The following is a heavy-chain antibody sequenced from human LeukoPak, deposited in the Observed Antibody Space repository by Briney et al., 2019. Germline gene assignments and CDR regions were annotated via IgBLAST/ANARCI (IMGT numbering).Heavy chain of an antibody. CDR1: GGSISSSSYY. CDR2: IYYSGTT. J-gene: IGHJ5*02. V-gene: IGHV4-39*07. Sequence: SETLSLTCNVSGGSISSSSYYWGWIRQPPGKGLELIGNIYYSGTTDYNPSLKSRVTISLDTSKNQFFLKLNSVTAADTAVYYCATGGGAMGSWGQGTLVTVSS. D-gene: IGHD5-18*01. CDR3: ATGGGAMGS.